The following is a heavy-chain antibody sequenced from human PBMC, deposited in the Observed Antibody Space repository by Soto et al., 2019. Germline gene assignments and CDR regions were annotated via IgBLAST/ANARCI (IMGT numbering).Heavy chain of an antibody. CDR3: ARGTDGYNPSNFDY. CDR1: GFTFSSYS. CDR2: ISSSSSYI. Sequence: PVGSLRLSCAASGFTFSSYSMNWVRQAPGKGLEWVSSISSSSSYIYYADSVKGRFTISRDNAKNSLYLQMNSLRAEDTAVCYCARGTDGYNPSNFDYWGQGTLVTVSS. V-gene: IGHV3-21*01. D-gene: IGHD5-12*01. J-gene: IGHJ4*02.